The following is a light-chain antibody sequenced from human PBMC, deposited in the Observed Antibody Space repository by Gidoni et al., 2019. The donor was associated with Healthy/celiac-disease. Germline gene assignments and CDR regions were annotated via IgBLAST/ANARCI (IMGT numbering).Light chain of an antibody. V-gene: IGKV1-39*01. Sequence: QMTQSPSSLSASVGARVPITCRATQRISSYLNWYQQKPGKAPKLLIYAASSLQSGVPSRFSGRGSGTDFTLTISSLQPEDFVTYYCQQSYSTPYTFGQGTKLEIK. CDR2: AAS. CDR1: QRISSY. CDR3: QQSYSTPYT. J-gene: IGKJ2*01.